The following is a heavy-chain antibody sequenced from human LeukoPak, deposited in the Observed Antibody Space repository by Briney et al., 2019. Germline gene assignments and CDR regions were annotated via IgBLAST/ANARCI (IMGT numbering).Heavy chain of an antibody. CDR1: GYTFTSYG. D-gene: IGHD3-22*01. J-gene: IGHJ6*02. V-gene: IGHV1-18*01. CDR3: ARDIATLEYYYDSSGHNPAFYYYGMDV. Sequence: GASVKVSCKASGYTFTSYGISWVRQAPGQGLEWMGWISAYNGNTNYAQKLQGRVTMTTDTSTSTAYMELRSLRSDDTAVYYCARDIATLEYYYDSSGHNPAFYYYGMDVWGQGTTVTVSS. CDR2: ISAYNGNT.